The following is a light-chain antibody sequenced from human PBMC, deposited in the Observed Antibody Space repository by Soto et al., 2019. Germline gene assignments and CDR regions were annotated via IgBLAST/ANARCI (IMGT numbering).Light chain of an antibody. Sequence: AIRMTQSPSSFSASTGDRVTITCRASQGISSYLAWYQQKPGKAPKLLIYAASTLQSGVPSRFSGSGSGTDFTLTISCLQSEDFATYYCQQYYSYPLNFGPGTKVDI. CDR1: QGISSY. V-gene: IGKV1-8*01. CDR3: QQYYSYPLN. CDR2: AAS. J-gene: IGKJ3*01.